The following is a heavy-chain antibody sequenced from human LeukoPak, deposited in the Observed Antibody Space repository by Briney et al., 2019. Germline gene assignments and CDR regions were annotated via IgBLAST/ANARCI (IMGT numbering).Heavy chain of an antibody. CDR2: ISGDGGST. CDR1: GFTFDDYA. Sequence: PGRSLRLSCAASGFTFDDYAMHWVRQAPGKGLEWVSLISGDGGSTYYADSVKGRFTISRDNSKNSLYLQMNSLRTEDTALYYCAKEIYDILTGYPSMADYWGQGTLVTVSS. CDR3: AKEIYDILTGYPSMADY. V-gene: IGHV3-43*02. J-gene: IGHJ4*02. D-gene: IGHD3-9*01.